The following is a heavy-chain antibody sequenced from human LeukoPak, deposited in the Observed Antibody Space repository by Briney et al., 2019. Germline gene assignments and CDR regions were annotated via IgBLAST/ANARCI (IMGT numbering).Heavy chain of an antibody. D-gene: IGHD6-19*01. CDR2: IRYDGSNK. Sequence: GGSLRLSCAASGFIFTDYGMHWVRQAPGKGLEWVAFIRYDGSNKYYADSVKGRFTISRDNSKNTLYLQMNSLRAEDTAVYYCAKDRPRIAVAGTSYFDYWGQGTLVTVSS. CDR3: AKDRPRIAVAGTSYFDY. V-gene: IGHV3-30*02. CDR1: GFIFTDYG. J-gene: IGHJ4*02.